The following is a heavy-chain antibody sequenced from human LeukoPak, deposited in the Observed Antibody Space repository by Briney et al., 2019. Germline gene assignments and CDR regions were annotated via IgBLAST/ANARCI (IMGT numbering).Heavy chain of an antibody. Sequence: GGSLRLSCAASGFTFTNYWIAWVRQAPGERREWVANIKQDGSEKYYVDSVEGRFTTSSDNAKTSLYLQMRPLRAEDTAVYYCARSYSSSSRYMDVWGKGTTVTVSS. J-gene: IGHJ6*03. CDR1: GFTFTNYW. V-gene: IGHV3-7*01. CDR2: IKQDGSEK. CDR3: ARSYSSSSRYMDV. D-gene: IGHD6-6*01.